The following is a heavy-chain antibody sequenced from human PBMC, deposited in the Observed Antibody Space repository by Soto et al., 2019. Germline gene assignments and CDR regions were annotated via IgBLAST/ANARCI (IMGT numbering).Heavy chain of an antibody. CDR1: GYTFTGYY. V-gene: IGHV1-2*04. Sequence: ASVKVSCKASGYTFTGYYMHGVRQAPGQGLEWMGWINPNSGGTNYAQKFQGWVTMTRDTSISTAYMELNVNSVTAADTAVYYCARDHPHSYGVYYFDYWGQGTPVTVSS. CDR2: INPNSGGT. J-gene: IGHJ4*02. CDR3: ARDHPHSYGVYYFDY. D-gene: IGHD5-18*01.